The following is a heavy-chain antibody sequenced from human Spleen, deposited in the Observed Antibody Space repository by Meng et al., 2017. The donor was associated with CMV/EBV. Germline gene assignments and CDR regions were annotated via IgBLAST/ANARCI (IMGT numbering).Heavy chain of an antibody. Sequence: SETLSLTCTVSGGSISSSSYYWGWIRQPPGKGLEWIGSIYYSGSTYYNPSLKSRVTISVDTSKNQFSLKLSSVTAADTAVYYCARDYITGTTGYYYGMDVWGQGTTVTVSS. J-gene: IGHJ6*02. CDR3: ARDYITGTTGYYYGMDV. CDR1: GGSISSSSYY. CDR2: IYYSGST. V-gene: IGHV4-39*07. D-gene: IGHD1-7*01.